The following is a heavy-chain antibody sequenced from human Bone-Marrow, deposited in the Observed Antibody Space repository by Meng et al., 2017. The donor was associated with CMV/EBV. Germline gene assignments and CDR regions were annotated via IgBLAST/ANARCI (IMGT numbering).Heavy chain of an antibody. CDR1: GYTFTTYG. Sequence: ASVKVSCKASGYTFTTYGISWVRQAPGQGLEWMGWISAYNGNTNYAQNLQGRVTMTTDPSTSTAYMELRSLRSDDTALYYCARSDYDFWSGYSVFWGQGTLVTVSS. D-gene: IGHD3-3*01. J-gene: IGHJ1*01. CDR2: ISAYNGNT. CDR3: ARSDYDFWSGYSVF. V-gene: IGHV1-18*01.